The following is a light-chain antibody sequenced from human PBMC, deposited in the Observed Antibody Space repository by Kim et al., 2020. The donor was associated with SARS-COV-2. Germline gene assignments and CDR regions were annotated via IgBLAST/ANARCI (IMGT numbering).Light chain of an antibody. CDR1: QTISNSE. CDR2: DAS. J-gene: IGKJ4*01. CDR3: QHFDRSSLVT. Sequence: PGEKDTLSCRASQTISNSELAWYQQKPGQAPRLLIYDASTRATGIPDRFSGSGSGTDFTLTISRLEPEDFAVYYCQHFDRSSLVTFGGGTKVDIK. V-gene: IGKV3-20*01.